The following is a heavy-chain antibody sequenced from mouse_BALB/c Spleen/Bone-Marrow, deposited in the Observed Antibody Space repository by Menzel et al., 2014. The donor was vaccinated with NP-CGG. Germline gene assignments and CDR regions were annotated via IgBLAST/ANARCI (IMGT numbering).Heavy chain of an antibody. Sequence: EVKLVESGGGLVQPGGSLRLSCATSGFTFTDYYMNWVRQPPGKALEWLGFIRNKANGYTTEYSASVKGRFTISRDNSQSILYLQMNILRAEDSATYYCARLGRGYFDDWRQGPTFTAPS. CDR2: IRNKANGYTT. V-gene: IGHV7-3*02. CDR3: ARLGRGYFDD. J-gene: IGHJ2*01. CDR1: GFTFTDYY. D-gene: IGHD4-1*01.